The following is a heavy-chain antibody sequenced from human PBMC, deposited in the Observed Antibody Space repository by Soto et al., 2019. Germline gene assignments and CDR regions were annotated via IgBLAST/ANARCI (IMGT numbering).Heavy chain of an antibody. CDR2: IYYSGST. Sequence: SDTLSLTFTVSGGSSSSVGYYWSWIRQHPGKGLELIGDIYYSGSTYYNPSLKSRVTISVDTSKNQFSLKLSYVTAADTAVYYCARVKRRQLAINTLFYXWGQGTRVTFSX. D-gene: IGHD6-6*01. V-gene: IGHV4-31*03. CDR3: ARVKRRQLAINTLFYX. J-gene: IGHJ5*02. CDR1: GGSSSSVGYY.